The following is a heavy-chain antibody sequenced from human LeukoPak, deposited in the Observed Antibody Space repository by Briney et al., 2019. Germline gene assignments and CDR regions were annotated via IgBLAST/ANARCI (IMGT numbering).Heavy chain of an antibody. J-gene: IGHJ6*03. V-gene: IGHV4-38-2*02. CDR3: ARETGYSSSWYGYYYMDV. CDR2: IYHSGST. Sequence: SETPSLTCTVSGYSISSGYYWGWIRQPPGKGLEWIGSIYHSGSTYYNPSLKSRVTTSVDTSKNQFSLKLSSVTAADTAVYYCARETGYSSSWYGYYYMDVWGKGTTVTVSS. CDR1: GYSISSGYY. D-gene: IGHD6-13*01.